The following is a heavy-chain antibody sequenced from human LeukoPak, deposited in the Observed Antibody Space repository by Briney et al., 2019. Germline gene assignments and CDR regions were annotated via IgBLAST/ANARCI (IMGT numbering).Heavy chain of an antibody. V-gene: IGHV4-59*08. CDR2: IYYSGST. D-gene: IGHD6-19*01. J-gene: IGHJ2*01. CDR1: GGSMSPYH. Sequence: NASETLSLTCTVSGGSMSPYHWGWIRQPPGKGLEWTGYIYYSGSTNYNPSLKSRVTISVDTSKNQFSLKLSSVTAADTAVYYCAKTVAGYWYFDLWGRGTLVTVSS. CDR3: AKTVAGYWYFDL.